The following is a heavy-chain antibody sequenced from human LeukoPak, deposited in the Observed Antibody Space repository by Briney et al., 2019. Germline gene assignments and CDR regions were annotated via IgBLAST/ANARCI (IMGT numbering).Heavy chain of an antibody. CDR2: INPNSGGT. Sequence: GASVKVSCKASEYTFTGYYIHWVRQAPGQGLEWMGRINPNSGGTNYAQKFQGRDTMTRDTSISTAYMELSRLRSDDTAVYYCARDGSGNYYYFDYWGQGTLVTVSS. CDR1: EYTFTGYY. J-gene: IGHJ4*02. V-gene: IGHV1-2*06. CDR3: ARDGSGNYYYFDY. D-gene: IGHD3-10*01.